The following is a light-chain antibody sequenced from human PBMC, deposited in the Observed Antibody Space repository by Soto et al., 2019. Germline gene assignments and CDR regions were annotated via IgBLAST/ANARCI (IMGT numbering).Light chain of an antibody. Sequence: EIVLTQSPATLSLSPGERATLSCRASQSVSSYLAWYQQKPGQGPRLLIYDASNRATGVSARFSGSGSGTDFTLTISSLQSDDFAVYYCQQYHIWPSITFGQGTKVDIK. CDR1: QSVSSY. V-gene: IGKV3-11*01. CDR3: QQYHIWPSIT. CDR2: DAS. J-gene: IGKJ1*01.